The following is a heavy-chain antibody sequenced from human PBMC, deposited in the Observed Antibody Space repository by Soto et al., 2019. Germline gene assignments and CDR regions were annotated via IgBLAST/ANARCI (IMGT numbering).Heavy chain of an antibody. CDR1: GFTFSTYA. J-gene: IGHJ4*02. Sequence: GGSLRLCCAASGFTFSTYAMNWVRQAPGKGLEWVSGISGSGDSTYYADSVKGRFTVSRDNSKNTLYLQMNSLRAEDTAVFYCAKERSSGWSFDYWGQGTLVTVSS. D-gene: IGHD6-19*01. CDR2: ISGSGDST. CDR3: AKERSSGWSFDY. V-gene: IGHV3-23*01.